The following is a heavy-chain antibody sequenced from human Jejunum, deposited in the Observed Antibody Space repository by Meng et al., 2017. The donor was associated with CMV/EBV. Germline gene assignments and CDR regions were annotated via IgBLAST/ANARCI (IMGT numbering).Heavy chain of an antibody. Sequence: SRGSISSGSYYWGWLRQPPGKGLEWIGSIHYTGSTNYNPSLKTRVSISEDTSKNEFSLTLTSVTAADTAVYYCARTQWHVGYFDNWGQGTLVTVS. V-gene: IGHV4-39*07. D-gene: IGHD6-19*01. CDR1: RGSISSGSYY. CDR2: IHYTGST. CDR3: ARTQWHVGYFDN. J-gene: IGHJ4*02.